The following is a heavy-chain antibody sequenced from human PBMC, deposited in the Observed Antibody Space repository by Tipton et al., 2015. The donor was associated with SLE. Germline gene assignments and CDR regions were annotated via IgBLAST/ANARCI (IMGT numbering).Heavy chain of an antibody. CDR2: ISSSGSSI. Sequence: SLRLSCAASGFTFSSYEMNWVRQAPGKGLEWVSYISSSGSSIDYADSVKGRFTISRDNAKNSLYLHMNSLRAEDTAIYYCARDGSSWPHYFDYWGQGTLVTVSS. CDR1: GFTFSSYE. D-gene: IGHD6-13*01. V-gene: IGHV3-48*03. J-gene: IGHJ4*02. CDR3: ARDGSSWPHYFDY.